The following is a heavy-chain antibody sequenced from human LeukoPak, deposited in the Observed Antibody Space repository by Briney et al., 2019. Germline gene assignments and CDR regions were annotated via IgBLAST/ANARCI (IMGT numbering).Heavy chain of an antibody. V-gene: IGHV3-64D*06. CDR3: VNSATMVRGAPR. Sequence: GGSLRLSCSASGFTFSSYAMHWVRQAPGKGLEYVSAISSNGGSTYYADSVKGRFTISRDNYKNTLYLQMSSLRAEDTAVYYCVNSATMVRGAPRWGQGTLVTVSS. CDR2: ISSNGGST. D-gene: IGHD3-10*01. CDR1: GFTFSSYA. J-gene: IGHJ4*02.